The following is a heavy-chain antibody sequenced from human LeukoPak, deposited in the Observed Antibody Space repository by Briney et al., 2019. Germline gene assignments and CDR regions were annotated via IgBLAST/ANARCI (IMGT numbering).Heavy chain of an antibody. Sequence: ASVKVSCKASGYTFTSYDINWVRQATGQGLEWMGWMNPNSGNTGYAQKFQGRVTMTRNTSICTAYMELSSLRSEDTAVYYCACIIAAAATPDAFDIWGQGTMVTVSS. V-gene: IGHV1-8*01. CDR3: ACIIAAAATPDAFDI. J-gene: IGHJ3*02. CDR2: MNPNSGNT. CDR1: GYTFTSYD. D-gene: IGHD6-13*01.